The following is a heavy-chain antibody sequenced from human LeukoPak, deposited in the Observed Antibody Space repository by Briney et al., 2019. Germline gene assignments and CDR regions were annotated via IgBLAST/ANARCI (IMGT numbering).Heavy chain of an antibody. CDR1: GFTFRSYW. J-gene: IGHJ4*02. D-gene: IGHD3-22*01. Sequence: GGSLRLSCAASGFTFRSYWMNWVRQGPGKGLAWVSRINSEGSSTSYADSVKGRFTISRDNSKNTLYLQMNSLRAEDTAVYYCAKDPTTDYYDSSGYLRYFDYWGQGTLVTVSS. CDR3: AKDPTTDYYDSSGYLRYFDY. V-gene: IGHV3-74*01. CDR2: INSEGSST.